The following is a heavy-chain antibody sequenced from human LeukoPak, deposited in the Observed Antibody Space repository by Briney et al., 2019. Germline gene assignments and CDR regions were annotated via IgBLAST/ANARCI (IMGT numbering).Heavy chain of an antibody. CDR2: ISRSSSYI. CDR3: ARGGSYRPFDY. CDR1: GFTFSSYS. D-gene: IGHD1-26*01. Sequence: GGSLRLSCVASGFTFSSYSTNWVRQAPGKGLEWVSSISRSSSYINYADSLKGRFTISRDNAKNSLYLQMNSLRAEDTAVYYCARGGSYRPFDYWGQGTLVTVSS. J-gene: IGHJ4*02. V-gene: IGHV3-21*01.